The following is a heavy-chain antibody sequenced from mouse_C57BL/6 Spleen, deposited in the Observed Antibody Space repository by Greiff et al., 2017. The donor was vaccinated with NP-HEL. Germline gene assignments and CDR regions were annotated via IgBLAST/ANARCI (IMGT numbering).Heavy chain of an antibody. CDR1: GYAFSSSW. J-gene: IGHJ3*01. CDR2: IYPGDGDT. D-gene: IGHD1-1*01. Sequence: VQLQQSGPELVKPGASVKISCKASGYAFSSSWMNWVKQRPGKGLEWIGRIYPGDGDTNYNGKFKGKATLTADKSSSTADMQLSSLTSEDSAVYFGADVYYRLAYWGQGTLVTVAA. V-gene: IGHV1-82*01. CDR3: ADVYYRLAY.